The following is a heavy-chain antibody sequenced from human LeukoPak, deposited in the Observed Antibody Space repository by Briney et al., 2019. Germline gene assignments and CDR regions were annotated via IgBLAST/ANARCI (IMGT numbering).Heavy chain of an antibody. CDR1: GFTFRSYA. D-gene: IGHD3-22*01. CDR2: IRYDGSNK. CDR3: AKATYYYDSSGYRGGYFDY. J-gene: IGHJ4*02. V-gene: IGHV3-30*02. Sequence: GGSLRLSRADSGFTFRSYAMQWVRQAPGKGLDWVAFIRYDGSNKYYADSVKGRFTISRDNSKNTLYLQMNSLRAEDTAVYYCAKATYYYDSSGYRGGYFDYWGQGTLVTVSS.